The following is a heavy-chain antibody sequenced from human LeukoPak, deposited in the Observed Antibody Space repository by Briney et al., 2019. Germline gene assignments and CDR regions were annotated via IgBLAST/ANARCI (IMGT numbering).Heavy chain of an antibody. Sequence: SETLSLTCTVSGGSISSYYWSWIRQPPGEGLEWIGYISYSGSTNYNPSRKSRVTLSVDTSKNQFSLNLSSVTAADTAVYYCARDSYYYGSGIDYWGQGALVTVSS. V-gene: IGHV4-59*01. CDR3: ARDSYYYGSGIDY. J-gene: IGHJ4*02. D-gene: IGHD3-10*01. CDR1: GGSISSYY. CDR2: ISYSGST.